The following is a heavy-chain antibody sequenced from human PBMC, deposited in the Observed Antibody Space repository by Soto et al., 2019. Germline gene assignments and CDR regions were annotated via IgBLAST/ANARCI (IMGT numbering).Heavy chain of an antibody. D-gene: IGHD2-21*01. V-gene: IGHV4-59*01. CDR3: ASLRAIQYLFDY. Sequence: SETLSLTCTVSGGSISSYYWSWIRQPPGKGLEWIGYIYYSGGTNYNPSLKSRVAISVDTSKNQFSLKLSSVTAADTAVYYCASLRAIQYLFDYWGQGTLVTVS. CDR2: IYYSGGT. CDR1: GGSISSYY. J-gene: IGHJ4*02.